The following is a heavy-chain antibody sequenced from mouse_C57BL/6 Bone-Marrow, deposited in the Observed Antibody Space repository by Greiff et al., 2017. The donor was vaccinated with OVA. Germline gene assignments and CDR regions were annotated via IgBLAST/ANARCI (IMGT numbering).Heavy chain of an antibody. CDR3: AREGGLITTVVATYRYAMDY. Sequence: EVQLQESGPGLVKPSQSLSLTCSVTGYSITSGYYWNWIRQFPGNKLEWMGYISYDGSNNYNPSLKNRISITRDTSKNQFFLKLNSVTTEDTATYYCAREGGLITTVVATYRYAMDYWGQGTSVTVSS. D-gene: IGHD1-1*01. CDR1: GYSITSGYY. J-gene: IGHJ4*01. CDR2: ISYDGSN. V-gene: IGHV3-6*01.